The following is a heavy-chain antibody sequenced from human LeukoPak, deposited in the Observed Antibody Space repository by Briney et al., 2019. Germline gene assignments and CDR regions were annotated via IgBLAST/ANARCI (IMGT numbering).Heavy chain of an antibody. Sequence: GGSLRLSCAASGFTFNSYWMNWVRQAPGKGLEWVANIKQDGSEKYYVDSVKGRFTISRDNAENSLYLQMNSLRAEDTAVYYCAASRTFDYWGQGTLVTVSS. CDR1: GFTFNSYW. D-gene: IGHD1-7*01. CDR2: IKQDGSEK. J-gene: IGHJ4*02. V-gene: IGHV3-7*01. CDR3: AASRTFDY.